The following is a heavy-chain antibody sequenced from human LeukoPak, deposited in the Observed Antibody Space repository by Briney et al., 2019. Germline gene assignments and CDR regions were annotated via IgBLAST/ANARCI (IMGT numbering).Heavy chain of an antibody. J-gene: IGHJ6*04. V-gene: IGHV3-30*03. D-gene: IGHD2-2*01. CDR1: GFTFSSYG. CDR2: ISFDGSNK. Sequence: GGSLRLSCAASGFTFSSYGMHWVRQAPGKGLEWVALISFDGSNKYSADSVKGRFTISRDNSKNTLYLQMNSLRAEDTAVYYCARESGAVVPAAMHYYYGMDVWGKGTTVTVSS. CDR3: ARESGAVVPAAMHYYYGMDV.